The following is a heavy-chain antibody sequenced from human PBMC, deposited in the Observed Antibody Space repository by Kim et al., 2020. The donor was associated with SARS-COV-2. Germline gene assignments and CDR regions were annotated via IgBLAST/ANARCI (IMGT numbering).Heavy chain of an antibody. Sequence: GGSLRLSCVAYGFTFSSYSMNWVRQAPGRGLEWVSSISSGSDYIYYADSVRGRFTNSRDNAKNSLYLQMNSLRVEDTAVYYCARGGRRFWDQGTLVTVSS. CDR3: ARGGRRF. V-gene: IGHV3-21*01. CDR2: ISSGSDYI. J-gene: IGHJ4*02. D-gene: IGHD2-15*01. CDR1: GFTFSSYS.